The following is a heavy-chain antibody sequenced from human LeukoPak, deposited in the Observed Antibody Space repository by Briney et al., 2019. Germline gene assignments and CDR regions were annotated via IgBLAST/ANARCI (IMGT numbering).Heavy chain of an antibody. D-gene: IGHD2-2*02. V-gene: IGHV4-61*01. CDR3: ARDRVVVPAAIGHYYYYGMDV. Sequence: KPSETLSLTCTVSGGSVSSGSYYWSWIRQPPGKGLEWIGYIYYSGSTNYNPSLKSRVTISVDTSKNQFSLKLSSVTAADTAVYYCARDRVVVPAAIGHYYYYGMDVWGQGTTVTVSS. J-gene: IGHJ6*02. CDR2: IYYSGST. CDR1: GGSVSSGSYY.